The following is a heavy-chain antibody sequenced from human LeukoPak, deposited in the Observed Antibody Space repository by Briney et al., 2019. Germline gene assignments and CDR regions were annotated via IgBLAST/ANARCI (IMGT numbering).Heavy chain of an antibody. J-gene: IGHJ6*02. CDR3: ARDVDYNGMDV. CDR2: ISSSSSYI. CDR1: GFTFGSYS. D-gene: IGHD4/OR15-4a*01. V-gene: IGHV3-21*01. Sequence: GGSLRLSCAASGFTFGSYSMNWVRQAPGKGLEWVSSISSSSSYIYYADSVKGRFTISRDNAKNSLYLQMNSLRAEDTAVYYCARDVDYNGMDVWGQGTTVTVSS.